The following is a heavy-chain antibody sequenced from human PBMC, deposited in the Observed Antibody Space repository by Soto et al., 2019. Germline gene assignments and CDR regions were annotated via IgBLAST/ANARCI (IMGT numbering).Heavy chain of an antibody. D-gene: IGHD2-8*01. CDR2: ARNKANSYTT. V-gene: IGHV3-72*01. CDR1: GFTFSDHH. CDR3: ASVMGTSFDL. Sequence: EVQLVESGGGLVQPGGSLRLSCAASGFTFSDHHMDWVRQAPGKGLEWVGRARNKANSYTTAYAASVKGRFTISRDDSKNSLSLQMNSLKSEDTAVYFCASVMGTSFDLWGQGTLVTVSS. J-gene: IGHJ4*02.